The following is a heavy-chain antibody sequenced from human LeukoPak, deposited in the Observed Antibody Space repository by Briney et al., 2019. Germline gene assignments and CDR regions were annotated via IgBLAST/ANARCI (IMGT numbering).Heavy chain of an antibody. V-gene: IGHV1-18*01. D-gene: IGHD6-19*01. CDR3: ARARIAVAGTALDYFDY. J-gene: IGHJ4*02. CDR2: ISAYNGNT. CDR1: GYTFTSYG. Sequence: GASVKVSCKASGYTFTSYGISWVRQAPGQGLEWMGWISAYNGNTNYARKLQGRVTMTTDTSTSTAYMELRSLRSDDTAVYYCARARIAVAGTALDYFDYWGQGTLVTVSS.